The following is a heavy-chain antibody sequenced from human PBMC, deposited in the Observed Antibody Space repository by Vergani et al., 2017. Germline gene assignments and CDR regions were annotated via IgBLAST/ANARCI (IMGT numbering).Heavy chain of an antibody. CDR1: GGSISSSSYY. J-gene: IGHJ6*02. CDR2: IYYSGST. CDR3: ARQARWFGVPSYGMDV. Sequence: QLQLQESGPGLVKPSETLSLTCTVSGGSISSSSYYWGWIRQPPGKGLEWIGSIYYSGSTYYNPSLKSRVTISVDTSKNQFSLKLSSVTAADTAVYYCARQARWFGVPSYGMDVWGQGTTVTVSS. V-gene: IGHV4-39*01. D-gene: IGHD3-10*01.